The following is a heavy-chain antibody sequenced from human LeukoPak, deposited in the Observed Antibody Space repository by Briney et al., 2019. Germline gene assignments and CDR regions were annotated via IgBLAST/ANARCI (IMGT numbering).Heavy chain of an antibody. D-gene: IGHD3-10*01. Sequence: ASVKVSCKASGYTFTSYGISWVRQAPGQGLEWMGWISAYNGNTNYAQKLQGRVTMTTDTSTSTAYMELRSLRSDDTAVYYCARADSGSYILYYFDYWGQGTLVTVSS. CDR1: GYTFTSYG. V-gene: IGHV1-18*01. CDR3: ARADSGSYILYYFDY. J-gene: IGHJ4*02. CDR2: ISAYNGNT.